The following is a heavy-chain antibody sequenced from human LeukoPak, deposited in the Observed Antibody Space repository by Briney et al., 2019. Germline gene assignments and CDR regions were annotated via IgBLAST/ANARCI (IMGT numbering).Heavy chain of an antibody. J-gene: IGHJ5*02. CDR2: ISGSGGST. V-gene: IGHV3-23*01. CDR1: GFTFSSYA. D-gene: IGHD3-3*01. Sequence: GGSLRLSCAASGFTFSSYAMSWVRQAPGKGLEWVSAISGSGGSTYYADSVKGRFTISRDNSKNTLYLQMNSLRAEDTAVYYCAKDRGNYDFWSGYDHWFDPWGQGTLVTVSS. CDR3: AKDRGNYDFWSGYDHWFDP.